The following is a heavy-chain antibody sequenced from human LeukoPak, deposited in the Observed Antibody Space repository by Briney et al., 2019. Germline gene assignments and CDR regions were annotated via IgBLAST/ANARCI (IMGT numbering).Heavy chain of an antibody. CDR1: GISLSNYA. Sequence: PGGSLRLSCVVSGISLSNYAMTWVRQAPGKGLEWVANIKQDGSEKYYVDSVRGRFTISRDNAKNSLYLQMNSLRAEDTAVYYCARDDSSPWFDPWGQGTLVTVSS. CDR2: IKQDGSEK. J-gene: IGHJ5*02. V-gene: IGHV3-7*01. CDR3: ARDDSSPWFDP. D-gene: IGHD6-13*01.